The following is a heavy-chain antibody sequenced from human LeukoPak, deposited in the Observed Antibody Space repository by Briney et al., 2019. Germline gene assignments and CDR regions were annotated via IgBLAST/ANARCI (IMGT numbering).Heavy chain of an antibody. CDR3: ARARQLVEGYYGMDV. Sequence: SVKVSCKASGGAFSSYAISWVRQAPGQGLEWMGRIIPILGIANYAQKFQGRVTITADKSTSTAYMELSSLRSEDTAVYYCARARQLVEGYYGMDVWGQGTTVTVSS. CDR2: IIPILGIA. D-gene: IGHD6-13*01. CDR1: GGAFSSYA. V-gene: IGHV1-69*04. J-gene: IGHJ6*02.